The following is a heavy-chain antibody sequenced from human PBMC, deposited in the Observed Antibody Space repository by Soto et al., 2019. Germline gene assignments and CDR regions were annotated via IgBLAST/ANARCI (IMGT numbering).Heavy chain of an antibody. Sequence: SVKVSCKASGGTFSSYTISWVRQAPGQGLEWMGRIIPILGIANYAQKFQGRVMITADKSTSTAYMELSSLRSEDTAVYYCARDPEGIRWFDPWGQGTLVTVSS. CDR2: IIPILGIA. CDR1: GGTFSSYT. J-gene: IGHJ5*02. V-gene: IGHV1-69*04. CDR3: ARDPEGIRWFDP.